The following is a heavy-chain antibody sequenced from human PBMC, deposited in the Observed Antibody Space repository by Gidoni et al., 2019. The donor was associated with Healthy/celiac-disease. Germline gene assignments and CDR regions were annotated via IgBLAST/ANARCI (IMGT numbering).Heavy chain of an antibody. CDR2: INHSGST. CDR3: ARGYLNYSSGYYCFDY. V-gene: IGHV4-34*01. J-gene: IGHJ4*02. D-gene: IGHD3-22*01. CDR1: GGSFSGYY. Sequence: VQLQQWGAGLLKPSETMSVTGAVHGGSFSGYYWSWIRQPPGKGLAWIGEINHSGSTHYNPSLKSRVTISVDTSKNQFSLKLSSVTAADTAVYYCARGYLNYSSGYYCFDYWGQGTLVTVSS.